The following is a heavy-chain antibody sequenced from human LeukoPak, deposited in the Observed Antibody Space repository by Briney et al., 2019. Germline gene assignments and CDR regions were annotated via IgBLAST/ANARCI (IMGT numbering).Heavy chain of an antibody. CDR3: KTGALDI. Sequence: GGSLRLSCTTSGFTFSGFAISWVRQAPGKGLEWVGFIRSKDYGGVTYYAASVKGRYNITRDDSKGIAYLQMRSLKIEDTAVYCAKTGALDIWGQGKMVTVSS. D-gene: IGHD4/OR15-4a*01. CDR1: GFTFSGFA. CDR2: IRSKDYGGVT. V-gene: IGHV3-49*04. J-gene: IGHJ3*02.